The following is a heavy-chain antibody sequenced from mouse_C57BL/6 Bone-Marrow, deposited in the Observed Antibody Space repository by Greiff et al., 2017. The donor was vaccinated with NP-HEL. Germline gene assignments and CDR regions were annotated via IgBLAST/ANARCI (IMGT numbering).Heavy chain of an antibody. J-gene: IGHJ3*01. V-gene: IGHV5-9-1*02. CDR3: TRDGWGLFAY. D-gene: IGHD1-1*02. Sequence: EVMLVESGEGLVKPGGSLKLSCAASGFTFSSYDMSWVRQTPEKRLEWVAYISSGGDYIYYADTVKGRFTISRDNARNTLYLQMSSLKSEDTAMYYCTRDGWGLFAYWGQGTLVTVSA. CDR1: GFTFSSYD. CDR2: ISSGGDYI.